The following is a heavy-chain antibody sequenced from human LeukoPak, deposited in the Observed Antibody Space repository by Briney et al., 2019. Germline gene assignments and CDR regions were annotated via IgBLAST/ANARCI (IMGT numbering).Heavy chain of an antibody. J-gene: IGHJ5*02. CDR3: VRDGEGAAISVNYWFDP. D-gene: IGHD2-2*02. CDR1: GFTFTSYD. V-gene: IGHV1-8*01. Sequence: GASVKVSCKAPGFTFTSYDINWVRQASGQGLEWMGWMNPNNGNTGYAQKFQGRVTMTRDTSISTAYMELRGLRSDDTAVYYCVRDGEGAAISVNYWFDPWGQGTLVTVSS. CDR2: MNPNNGNT.